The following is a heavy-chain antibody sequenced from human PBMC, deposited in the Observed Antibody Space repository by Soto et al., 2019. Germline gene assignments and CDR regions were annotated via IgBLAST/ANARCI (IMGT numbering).Heavy chain of an antibody. CDR2: IKSKTDGGTT. J-gene: IGHJ4*02. Sequence: PGGSLRLSCAASGFTFSNAWMSWVRQAPGKGLEWVGRIKSKTDGGTTDYAAPVKGRFTISRDDSKNTLYLQMNSLKTEDTAVYYCTTDRWDGPTFDYWGQGTLVTVSS. CDR3: TTDRWDGPTFDY. V-gene: IGHV3-15*01. CDR1: GFTFSNAW. D-gene: IGHD1-26*01.